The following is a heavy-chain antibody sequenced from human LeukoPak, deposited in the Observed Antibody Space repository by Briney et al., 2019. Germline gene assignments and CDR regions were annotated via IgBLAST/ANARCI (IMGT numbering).Heavy chain of an antibody. CDR3: ARGAEELLDGGADY. D-gene: IGHD1-26*01. CDR1: GFTFSNYA. Sequence: GGSLRLSCAASGFTFSNYAMSWVRQAPGKGLEWVSSISSSSSYIYYADSVKGRFTISKDNAKNSLYLQMNSLRAEDTAVYYCARGAEELLDGGADYWGQGTLVTVSS. CDR2: ISSSSSYI. J-gene: IGHJ4*02. V-gene: IGHV3-21*01.